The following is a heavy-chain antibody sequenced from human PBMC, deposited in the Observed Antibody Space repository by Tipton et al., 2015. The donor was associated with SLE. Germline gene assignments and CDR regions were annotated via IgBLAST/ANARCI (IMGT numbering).Heavy chain of an antibody. Sequence: TLSLTCNVSGYSIRDGYYWGWIRQAPGKGLEWIGTIHHSGITHYNPSLKSRVTISVDTSKNQFSLKVRSVTAADTAVYYCAREYSGYDYRTFDHWGQGTLVTVSS. CDR1: GYSIRDGYY. D-gene: IGHD5-12*01. V-gene: IGHV4-38-2*02. CDR2: IHHSGIT. J-gene: IGHJ4*02. CDR3: AREYSGYDYRTFDH.